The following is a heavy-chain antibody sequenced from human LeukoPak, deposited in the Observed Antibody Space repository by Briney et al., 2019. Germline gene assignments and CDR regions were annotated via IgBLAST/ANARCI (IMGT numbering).Heavy chain of an antibody. CDR1: GGSISNYY. CDR3: ATGKGYHYY. CDR2: ISDSGST. D-gene: IGHD5-12*01. Sequence: SETLSLTCTVSGGSISNYYWTWIRQPPGKGLEWIGHISDSGSTNYNPSLKSRVCISVDTSKNQVSLKLGSVTAADTAVYYCATGKGYHYYWGQGTLVTVSS. V-gene: IGHV4-59*01. J-gene: IGHJ4*02.